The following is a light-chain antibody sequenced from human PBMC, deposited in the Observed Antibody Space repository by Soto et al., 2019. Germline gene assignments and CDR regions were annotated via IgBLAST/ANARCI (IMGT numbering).Light chain of an antibody. CDR1: QDISNY. V-gene: IGKV1-5*03. CDR2: KAS. CDR3: QHYNSYSEA. Sequence: DIQITHSPSSLSASVLYRVTITCQASQDISNYLNWYQQKPGKAPKLLIYKASTLKSGVPSRFSGSGSGTEFTLTISSLQPDDFATYYCQHYNSYSEAFGQGTK. J-gene: IGKJ1*01.